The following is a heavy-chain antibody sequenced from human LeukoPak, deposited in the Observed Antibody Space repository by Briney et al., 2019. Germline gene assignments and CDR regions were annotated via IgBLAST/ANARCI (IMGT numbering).Heavy chain of an antibody. CDR1: GGSISSYY. CDR3: ARDAISSSWYTPFDY. J-gene: IGHJ4*02. D-gene: IGHD6-13*01. Sequence: PSETLSLTCTVSGGSISSYYWSWIRQPAGKGLEWIGRIYTSGSTNYNPSLKSRVTMSVDTSKNQFSLKLSSVTAADTAVYYCARDAISSSWYTPFDYWGQGTLVTVSS. CDR2: IYTSGST. V-gene: IGHV4-4*07.